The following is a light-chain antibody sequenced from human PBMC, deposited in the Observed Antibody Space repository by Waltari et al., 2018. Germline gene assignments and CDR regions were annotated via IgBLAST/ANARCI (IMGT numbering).Light chain of an antibody. CDR1: SSDVGAYNH. CDR2: DVT. Sequence: QSALTPPASVSGSPGQSVTISCTGTSSDVGAYNHVSWYQQHPGKPPKLIMYDVTKRPAGVSDRFSGSKSGNTAYVTISGLQAEDEADFYCSSYTSSTTLRVFGGGTKLTVL. J-gene: IGLJ3*02. CDR3: SSYTSSTTLRV. V-gene: IGLV2-14*03.